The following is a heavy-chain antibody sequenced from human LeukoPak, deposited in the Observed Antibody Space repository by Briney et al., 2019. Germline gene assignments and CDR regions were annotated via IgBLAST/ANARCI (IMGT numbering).Heavy chain of an antibody. CDR3: ARGLHRIAVAGTGSFPFDY. CDR2: IQYDGSKK. CDR1: GFTFSSNG. V-gene: IGHV3-30*02. J-gene: IGHJ4*02. D-gene: IGHD6-19*01. Sequence: GGSLRLSCVASGFTFSSNGMHWVRQAPGKGLEWVTFIQYDGSKKYYADSVKGRFTISRDNSKNTLHLQMNSLRAEDTAIYYCARGLHRIAVAGTGSFPFDYWGQGTLVTVSS.